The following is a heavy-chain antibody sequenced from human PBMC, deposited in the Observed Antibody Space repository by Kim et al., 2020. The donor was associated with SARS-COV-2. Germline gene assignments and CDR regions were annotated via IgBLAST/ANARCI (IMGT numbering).Heavy chain of an antibody. V-gene: IGHV4-39*01. CDR3: ARRHPFGYWSGYDRADY. Sequence: SETLSLTCTVSGGSISSSGYYWGWIRQPPGKGLEWIGSIYYSGSTYYNPSLKSRVTISVDTSKNQFSLKLSSVTAADTAVYYCARRHPFGYWSGYDRADYWGQGTLVTVSS. D-gene: IGHD3-3*01. J-gene: IGHJ4*02. CDR1: GGSISSSGYY. CDR2: IYYSGST.